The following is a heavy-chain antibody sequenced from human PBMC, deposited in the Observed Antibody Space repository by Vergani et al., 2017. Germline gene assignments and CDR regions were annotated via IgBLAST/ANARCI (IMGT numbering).Heavy chain of an antibody. D-gene: IGHD4-17*01. CDR2: IIPIFGTA. CDR1: GGTFSSYA. Sequence: QVQLVQSGAEVKKPGSSVKLSCKASGGTFSSYAISWVRQAPGQGLEWMGGIIPIFGTANYAQKFQGRVTITADESTSTAYMKLSSLRSEDTAVYYCAEVEVTTVTTRWIYYYGMDVWGQGTTVTVSS. J-gene: IGHJ6*02. CDR3: AEVEVTTVTTRWIYYYGMDV. V-gene: IGHV1-69*12.